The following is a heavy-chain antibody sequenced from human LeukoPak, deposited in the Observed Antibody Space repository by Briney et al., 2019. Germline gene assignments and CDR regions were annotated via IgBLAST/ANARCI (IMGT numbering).Heavy chain of an antibody. CDR2: ISGSGGST. CDR3: AKDRGYCSSTSCSLGAECFQH. CDR1: GFTFSSYA. Sequence: PGGSLRLSCAASGFTFSSYAMSWVRQAPGKGLEWVSAISGSGGSTYYSDSVKGRFTISRDNSKNTLYLQMNSLRAEDTAVYYCAKDRGYCSSTSCSLGAECFQHWGQGTLVTVSS. V-gene: IGHV3-23*01. J-gene: IGHJ1*01. D-gene: IGHD2-2*01.